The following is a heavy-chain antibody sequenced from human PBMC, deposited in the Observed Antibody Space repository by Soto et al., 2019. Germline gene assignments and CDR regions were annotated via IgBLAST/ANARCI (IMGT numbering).Heavy chain of an antibody. V-gene: IGHV3-30-3*01. CDR1: GFTFSSYA. J-gene: IGHJ4*02. CDR3: ARLYSGNYDL. D-gene: IGHD1-26*01. Sequence: QVQLVESGGGVVQPGRSLRLSCAASGFTFSSYAMHWVRQAPGKGLEWVAVTSYDGDNKRYADSVKGRFTISRDNSKNTLYLQMNSLRTEDTAVYYCARLYSGNYDLGGQGTLVTVSS. CDR2: TSYDGDNK.